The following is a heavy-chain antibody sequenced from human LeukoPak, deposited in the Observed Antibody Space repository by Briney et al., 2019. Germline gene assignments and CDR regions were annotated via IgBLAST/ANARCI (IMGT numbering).Heavy chain of an antibody. Sequence: ASVRVSCKASGYSFTAHFIHWMRQAPGQGLEWMGWINPDSGGTSYAQKFQGRVTMTRDTSISTVYVELSRLRSDDTAVYYCARSDSYTWFDPWGQGTLVTVSS. CDR2: INPDSGGT. D-gene: IGHD2-15*01. CDR1: GYSFTAHF. J-gene: IGHJ5*02. CDR3: ARSDSYTWFDP. V-gene: IGHV1-2*02.